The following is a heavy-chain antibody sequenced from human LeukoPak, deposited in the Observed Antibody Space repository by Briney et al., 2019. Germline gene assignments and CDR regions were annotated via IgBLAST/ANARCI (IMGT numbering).Heavy chain of an antibody. V-gene: IGHV1-2*02. J-gene: IGHJ6*03. Sequence: ASVKVSCKVSGYTLTELSMHWVRQAPGQGLEWMGWINPNSGGTNYAQKFQGRVTMTRDTSISTAYMELSRLRSDDTAVYYCASRLPAAGNDPSYYWYYMDVWGKGTTVTVSS. D-gene: IGHD2-2*01. CDR3: ASRLPAAGNDPSYYWYYMDV. CDR1: GYTLTELS. CDR2: INPNSGGT.